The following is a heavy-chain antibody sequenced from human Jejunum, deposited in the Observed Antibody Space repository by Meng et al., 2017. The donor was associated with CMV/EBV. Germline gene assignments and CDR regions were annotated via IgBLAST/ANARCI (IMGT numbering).Heavy chain of an antibody. J-gene: IGHJ4*02. Sequence: CAASGSTFSSYEMNWVRQAPGKGLEWISYISSTGSSIYYADSVKGRFTISRDNAKNSLYLQMNSLRAEDTAVYYCARGDYDFWGGYWGQGTLVTVSS. CDR1: GSTFSSYE. D-gene: IGHD3-3*01. CDR2: ISSTGSSI. V-gene: IGHV3-48*03. CDR3: ARGDYDFWGGY.